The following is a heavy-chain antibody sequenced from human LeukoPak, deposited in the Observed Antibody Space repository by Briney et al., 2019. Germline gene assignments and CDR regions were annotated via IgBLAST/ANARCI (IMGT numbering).Heavy chain of an antibody. J-gene: IGHJ4*02. Sequence: SETLSLTCTVSGGSINSYYWSWIRQPPGEGLEWIRYIYHSWITNYYPSLKSRITISVDTSKNQFSLKLTSVTAADTAVYYCARNYNYGRYFFDSWGQGILVTVSS. CDR3: ARNYNYGRYFFDS. CDR2: IYHSWIT. V-gene: IGHV4-59*12. D-gene: IGHD1-20*01. CDR1: GGSINSYY.